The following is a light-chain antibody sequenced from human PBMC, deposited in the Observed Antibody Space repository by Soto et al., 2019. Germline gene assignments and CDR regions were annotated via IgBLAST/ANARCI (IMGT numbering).Light chain of an antibody. Sequence: QSVLTQPASVSGSPGQSITISCTGTRSDVGGYNYVSWYQQHPGKAPKLMIYEVSNRPSGVSNRFSGSKSDNTASLTISGLQAEDEAEYYCSSYTSSTTPVFGGGTKVTVL. CDR1: RSDVGGYNY. CDR2: EVS. V-gene: IGLV2-14*01. CDR3: SSYTSSTTPV. J-gene: IGLJ2*01.